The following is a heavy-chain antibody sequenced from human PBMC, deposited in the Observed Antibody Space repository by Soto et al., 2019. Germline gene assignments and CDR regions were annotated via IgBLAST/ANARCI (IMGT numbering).Heavy chain of an antibody. J-gene: IGHJ3*02. CDR2: ILVGGST. D-gene: IGHD2-8*02. V-gene: IGHV3-23*01. CDR1: GFICSSYD. Sequence: GSLRLSCAVSGFICSSYDMSWVRQAPGKGLEWVSTILVGGSTHYEDSVKGRFTISRDTSKNMVYLQMNSLTAGDTAVYYCAKATATGGGAFEIYGQGTMVTVSS. CDR3: AKATATGGGAFEI.